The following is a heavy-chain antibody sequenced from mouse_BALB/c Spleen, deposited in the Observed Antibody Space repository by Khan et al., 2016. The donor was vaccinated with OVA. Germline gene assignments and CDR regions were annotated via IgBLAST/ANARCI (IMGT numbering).Heavy chain of an antibody. J-gene: IGHJ3*01. D-gene: IGHD2-4*01. CDR2: IWSAGST. CDR1: GFSLSNYS. Sequence: QVQLQQSGPGLVQPSQSLSITCTVSGFSLSNYSVHWVRQSPGKGLEWLGVIWSAGSTDYNAVFISRLTISKDNSRSQVFFKMNSLQPNDTAIYCCARRVYDYGRGALFAYWGQGTLVTVSA. V-gene: IGHV2-2*02. CDR3: ARRVYDYGRGALFAY.